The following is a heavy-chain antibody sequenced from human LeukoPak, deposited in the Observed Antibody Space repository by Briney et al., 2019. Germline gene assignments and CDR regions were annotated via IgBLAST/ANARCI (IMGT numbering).Heavy chain of an antibody. CDR1: GFRLRTFG. V-gene: IGHV3-30*01. CDR2: MSHDGSIQ. J-gene: IGHJ4*02. CDR3: VRDITSGNYSDYFAH. Sequence: PGASLRLSHGASGFRLRTFGLHWARQAPGKGLEWVAVMSHDGSIQFYADSVKGRFTISRDNSKNTLFLQLNSLGAEDTAVYYCVRDITSGNYSDYFAHWGQGTLVTVSS. D-gene: IGHD3-22*01.